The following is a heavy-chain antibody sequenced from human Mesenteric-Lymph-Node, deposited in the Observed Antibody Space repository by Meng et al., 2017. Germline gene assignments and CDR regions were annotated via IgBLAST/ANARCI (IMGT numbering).Heavy chain of an antibody. D-gene: IGHD2-21*01. CDR2: MYSGGTT. CDR1: GLTVSRKY. J-gene: IGHJ4*02. CDR3: ASRDIYSFDF. Sequence: EVQLVESGGGLLQPGGSLRLACAAAGLTVSRKYMSWVRQAPGKGLEWVSLMYSGGTTSYADSVKGRFTILRDNSKNTLYLQMNNLRAEDTAIYYCASRDIYSFDFWGQGTLVTVSS. V-gene: IGHV3-66*01.